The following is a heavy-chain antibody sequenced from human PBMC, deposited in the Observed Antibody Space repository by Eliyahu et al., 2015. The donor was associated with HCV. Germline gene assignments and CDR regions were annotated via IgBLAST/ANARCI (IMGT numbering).Heavy chain of an antibody. D-gene: IGHD3-10*01. CDR2: IIPIFGTA. CDR1: GGTFSSYA. V-gene: IGHV1-69*01. Sequence: QVQLVQSGAEVKKPGSSVKVSCKASGGTFSSYAISWVRQVPGQGLEWMGGIIPIFGTANYAQKFQGRVTVTADESTSTAYMELSSLRSEDTAVYYCARPSAHTMVRGALGYYGMDVWGQGTTVTVSS. J-gene: IGHJ6*02. CDR3: ARPSAHTMVRGALGYYGMDV.